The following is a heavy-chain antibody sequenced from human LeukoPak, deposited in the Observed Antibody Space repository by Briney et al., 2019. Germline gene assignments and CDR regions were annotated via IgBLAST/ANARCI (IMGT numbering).Heavy chain of an antibody. V-gene: IGHV3-33*01. J-gene: IGHJ4*02. D-gene: IGHD1-7*01. CDR1: GFTFSSYG. CDR2: IWYDGNNK. Sequence: GGSLRLSCAASGFTFSSYGMHWVRQAPGKGLEWVAVIWYDGNNKYYADSVKGRFTISRDNSKNTLDLQMNSLRAEDTAVYYCARGGWGTAIDYWAQGTLVTVSS. CDR3: ARGGWGTAIDY.